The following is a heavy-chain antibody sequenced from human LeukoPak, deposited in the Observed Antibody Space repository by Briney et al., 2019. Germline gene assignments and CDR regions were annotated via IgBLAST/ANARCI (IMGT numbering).Heavy chain of an antibody. CDR3: ARGRGLTIPLDY. D-gene: IGHD3-10*01. CDR2: ISGSGGIT. V-gene: IGHV3-23*01. Sequence: GSLRLSCAASGFTFSSYVKSWGRQAPGKGEEWVSGISGSGGITYYVDSVKGRFTISRDNSKNTLYLQMNSLRAEDTAVYYCARGRGLTIPLDYWGQGTLVTVSS. CDR1: GFTFSSYV. J-gene: IGHJ4*02.